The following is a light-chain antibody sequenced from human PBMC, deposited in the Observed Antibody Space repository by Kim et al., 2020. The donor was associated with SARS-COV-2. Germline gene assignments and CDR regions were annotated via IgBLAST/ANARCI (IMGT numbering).Light chain of an antibody. Sequence: ESPGEGATLSGRASQSVSSNLAWYQQKPGQAPRLLIYRASTRATGMPARFSGSGSGTEYTLTISSLQSEDFAVYYCHQYNSWPYTFGQGTKLEI. CDR1: QSVSSN. V-gene: IGKV3-15*01. CDR2: RAS. J-gene: IGKJ2*01. CDR3: HQYNSWPYT.